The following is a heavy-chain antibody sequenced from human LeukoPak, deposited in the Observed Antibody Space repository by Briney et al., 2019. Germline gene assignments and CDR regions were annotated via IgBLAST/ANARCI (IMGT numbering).Heavy chain of an antibody. D-gene: IGHD3-10*01. CDR2: IWYDGSNK. CDR3: ARDVGSWYYYGSGSDYGMDV. Sequence: GGSLRLSCAASGFTFSSYGMHWVRQAPGKGLEWVAVIWYDGSNKYYADSVKGRFTISRDNSKNTLYLQMNSLRAEDTAVYYCARDVGSWYYYGSGSDYGMDVWGQGTTVTVSS. CDR1: GFTFSSYG. V-gene: IGHV3-33*01. J-gene: IGHJ6*02.